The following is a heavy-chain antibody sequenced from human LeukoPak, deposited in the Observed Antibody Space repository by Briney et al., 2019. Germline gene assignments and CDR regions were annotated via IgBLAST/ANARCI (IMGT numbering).Heavy chain of an antibody. J-gene: IGHJ4*02. CDR3: ARGHYYDSSDYYFDY. Sequence: ASVKVSCKASGGTFSGYAISWVRQAPGQGLEWMGIINPSGGSTSYAQKFQGRVIMTRDTSTSTVYMDLSSLRSEDTAVYYCARGHYYDSSDYYFDYWGQGTLVTVSS. CDR1: GGTFSGYA. V-gene: IGHV1-46*01. CDR2: INPSGGST. D-gene: IGHD3-22*01.